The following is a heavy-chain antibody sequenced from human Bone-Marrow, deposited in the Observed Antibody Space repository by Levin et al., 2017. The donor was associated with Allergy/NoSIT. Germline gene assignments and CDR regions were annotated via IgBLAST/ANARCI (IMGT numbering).Heavy chain of an antibody. CDR3: ASQDISIILLVEAFIQD. CDR2: FHYSGNT. J-gene: IGHJ1*01. Sequence: SQTLSLTCTVSGVSVTSTTHYWAWIRQAPGKGLEWIATFHYSGNTYYSPSLKGRVTVSVDTSKNQLSLKLRSVTAADTAFYYCASQDISIILLVEAFIQDWGQGTLVTVSS. D-gene: IGHD2/OR15-2a*01. CDR1: GVSVTSTTHY. V-gene: IGHV4-39*01.